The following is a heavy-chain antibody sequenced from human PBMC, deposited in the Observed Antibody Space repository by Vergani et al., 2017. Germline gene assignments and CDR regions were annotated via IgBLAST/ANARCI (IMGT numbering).Heavy chain of an antibody. J-gene: IGHJ6*02. D-gene: IGHD3-22*01. CDR1: GFTFSDYY. CDR3: ARKHISNYYGSSGYYYMGYYYGMDV. V-gene: IGHV3-11*01. Sequence: QVQLVESGGGLVKPGGSLRLSCAASGFTFSDYYMSWIRQAPGKGLEWVSYISSSGSTIYYADSVKGRFTISRDNAKNSLYLQMNSLRAEDTAVYYCARKHISNYYGSSGYYYMGYYYGMDVWGQGTTVTVSS. CDR2: ISSSGSTI.